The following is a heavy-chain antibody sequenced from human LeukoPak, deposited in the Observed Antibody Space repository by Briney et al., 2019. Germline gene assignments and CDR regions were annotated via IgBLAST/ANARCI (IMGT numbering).Heavy chain of an antibody. CDR1: EFTFFTYW. Sequence: GGSLRLSCAASEFTFFTYWMTWVRQAPGQGLEWVSGISGSGDRTYYEDSVKGRFTISRDNSKNTLYLQMNSLRAEDTAVYYCAKGSIVGATSYYYLDVWGTGTTVTVSS. J-gene: IGHJ6*03. D-gene: IGHD1-26*01. V-gene: IGHV3-23*01. CDR3: AKGSIVGATSYYYLDV. CDR2: ISGSGDRT.